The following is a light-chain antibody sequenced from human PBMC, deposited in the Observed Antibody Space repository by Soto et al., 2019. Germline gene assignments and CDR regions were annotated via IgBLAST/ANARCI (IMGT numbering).Light chain of an antibody. Sequence: ALTQPRSVSGFPGQSVTISCTGTSSDVGGYNCVSWYQQHPGKAPQLIIYDVTQRPSGVPDRFSGSKSGNTASLSISGLQAEDEADYYCCSHSASYTFVFGTGTKVTVL. CDR1: SSDVGGYNC. J-gene: IGLJ1*01. CDR2: DVT. V-gene: IGLV2-11*01. CDR3: CSHSASYTFV.